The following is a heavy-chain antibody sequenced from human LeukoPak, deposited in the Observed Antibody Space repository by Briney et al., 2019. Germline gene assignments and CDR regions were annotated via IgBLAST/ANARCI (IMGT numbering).Heavy chain of an antibody. D-gene: IGHD3-3*01. CDR3: AKAITYYDFWSGYPRWRSDALDI. Sequence: PGGSLRLSCAASGFTFSSYAMSWVRQAPGKGLEWVSAISGSGGSTYYADSVKGRFTISRDNSKNTLYLQMNSLRAEDTAVYYCAKAITYYDFWSGYPRWRSDALDIWGQGTMVTVSS. J-gene: IGHJ3*02. CDR2: ISGSGGST. CDR1: GFTFSSYA. V-gene: IGHV3-23*01.